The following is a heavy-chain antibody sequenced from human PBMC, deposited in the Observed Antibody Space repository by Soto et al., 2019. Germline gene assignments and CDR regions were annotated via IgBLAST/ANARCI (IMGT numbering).Heavy chain of an antibody. CDR2: IYYSGST. CDR1: GGSISSYY. D-gene: IGHD6-6*01. V-gene: IGHV4-59*08. J-gene: IGHJ5*02. Sequence: SETLSLTCTVSGGSISSYYWSWIRQPPGKGLEWIGYIYYSGSTNYNPSLKSRVTISVDTSKNQFSLKLSSVTAADTAVYYCARLKQLVQGFDPWGQGTLVTVSS. CDR3: ARLKQLVQGFDP.